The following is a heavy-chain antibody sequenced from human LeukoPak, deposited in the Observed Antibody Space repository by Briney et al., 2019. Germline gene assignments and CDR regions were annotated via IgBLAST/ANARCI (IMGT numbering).Heavy chain of an antibody. Sequence: SETLSLTCTVSGGSISSYYWSWIRQPPGKGLEWIGYIYYSGSTNYNSSLKSRVTISVDTSKNQFSLKLSSVTAADTAVYYCARYLRGYSYTYYYYGMDVWGQGTTVTVSS. CDR3: ARYLRGYSYTYYYYGMDV. J-gene: IGHJ6*02. D-gene: IGHD5-18*01. V-gene: IGHV4-59*08. CDR1: GGSISSYY. CDR2: IYYSGST.